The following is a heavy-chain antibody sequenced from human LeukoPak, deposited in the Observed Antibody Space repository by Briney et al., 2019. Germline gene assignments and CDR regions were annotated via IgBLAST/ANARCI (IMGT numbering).Heavy chain of an antibody. CDR1: GYTFASFG. J-gene: IGHJ4*02. V-gene: IGHV1-18*01. CDR2: INTHNGDT. CDR3: ARDPTHYLRYGYFDY. D-gene: IGHD3-9*01. Sequence: ASVKVSCKASGYTFASFGITWVRQSPGQGLEWMGWINTHNGDTNYAQKLQGRVTMTTDTSTSTAYMELRSLRSDDTAVYYCARDPTHYLRYGYFDYWGQGTLVTVSS.